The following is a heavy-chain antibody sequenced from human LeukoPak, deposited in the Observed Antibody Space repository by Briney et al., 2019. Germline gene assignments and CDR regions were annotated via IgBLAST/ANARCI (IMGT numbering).Heavy chain of an antibody. V-gene: IGHV1-58*01. J-gene: IGHJ4*02. CDR3: AAYLAELSPFDY. D-gene: IGHD3-16*02. CDR2: IVVGSGNT. Sequence: SVKVSCKASGFTFTSSAVQWARQARGQHLEWIGWIVVGSGNTNYAQKFQERVNITRDMSTSTAYMELSSLRSEDTAVYYCAAYLAELSPFDYWGQGTLVTVSS. CDR1: GFTFTSSA.